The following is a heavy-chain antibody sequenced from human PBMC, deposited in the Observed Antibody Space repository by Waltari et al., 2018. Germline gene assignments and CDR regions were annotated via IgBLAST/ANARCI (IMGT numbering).Heavy chain of an antibody. V-gene: IGHV3-30*02. J-gene: IGHJ4*02. D-gene: IGHD2-2*02. CDR3: AKDAFGNTYLDF. Sequence: QVNLVESGGGVVQPGGSLRLSCSPSGLTFSNFGMHWVRQAPGKGLEWVALIWFDGSDKFYADSVRGRFTISRDNSARTLYLDMDSLRLDDTAMYYCAKDAFGNTYLDFWGQGTLVTVSS. CDR1: GLTFSNFG. CDR2: IWFDGSDK.